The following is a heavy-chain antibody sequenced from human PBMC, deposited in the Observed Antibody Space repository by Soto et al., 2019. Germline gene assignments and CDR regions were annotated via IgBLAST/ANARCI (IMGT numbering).Heavy chain of an antibody. V-gene: IGHV5-51*01. Sequence: ESLKISCKGSGYTFSSHWIGWVRQMPGKGLEWMGIIYPGDSHTRYSPPFQGQVTISVDKSISTAYLQWSSLKASDTAIYYCARHDSSSYYFDFGYWGRGTLVTSPQ. CDR1: GYTFSSHW. J-gene: IGHJ4*02. D-gene: IGHD3-22*01. CDR3: ARHDSSSYYFDFGY. CDR2: IYPGDSHT.